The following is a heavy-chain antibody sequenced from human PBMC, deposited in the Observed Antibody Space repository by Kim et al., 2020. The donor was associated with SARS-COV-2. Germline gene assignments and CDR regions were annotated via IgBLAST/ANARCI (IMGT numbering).Heavy chain of an antibody. Sequence: ASVKVSCKASGYTFTSYGISWVRQAPGQGLEWMGWISAYNGNTNYAQKLQGRVTMTTDTSTSTAYMELRSLRSDDPAVYYCARSGGSGSSVHWFDPWGQGTLVTVSS. CDR1: GYTFTSYG. J-gene: IGHJ5*02. D-gene: IGHD3-10*01. CDR3: ARSGGSGSSVHWFDP. CDR2: ISAYNGNT. V-gene: IGHV1-18*04.